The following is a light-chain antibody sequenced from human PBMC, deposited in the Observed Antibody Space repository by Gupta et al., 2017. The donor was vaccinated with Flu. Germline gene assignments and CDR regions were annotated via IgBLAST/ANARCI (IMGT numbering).Light chain of an antibody. V-gene: IGKV3-20*01. J-gene: IGKJ1*01. CDR2: GAS. CDR1: QSVRSSY. CDR3: QQYCSSPKT. Sequence: GNLDLSPGERATRSCRASQSVRSSYLAWYQQKPGQAPRLLIYGASSRATGIPDRFSGSGSGTEFTLTISRLEPEDFAVYCCQQYCSSPKTFGQGAXVEIK.